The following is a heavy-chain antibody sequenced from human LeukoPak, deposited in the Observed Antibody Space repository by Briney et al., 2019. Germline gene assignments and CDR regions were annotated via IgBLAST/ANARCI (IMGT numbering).Heavy chain of an antibody. J-gene: IGHJ6*02. CDR2: IYYSGST. V-gene: IGHV4-59*08. D-gene: IGHD2-21*02. CDR3: ARLVMAYCGGDCYSKTHTLYYYSGMDV. Sequence: SETLSLTCTVSGGSISSYYWSWIRQTPGKGLGWIGDIYYSGSTNYNPSLKSRVTISVDTSKNQFSLKLSSVTAAETAVYYCARLVMAYCGGDCYSKTHTLYYYSGMDVWGQGTTVTVSS. CDR1: GGSISSYY.